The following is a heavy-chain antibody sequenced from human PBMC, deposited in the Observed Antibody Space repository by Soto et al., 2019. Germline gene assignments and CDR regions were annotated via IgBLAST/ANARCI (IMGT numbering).Heavy chain of an antibody. CDR1: GYTFTGYY. CDR3: ARESTIEKNRTFDI. J-gene: IGHJ3*02. CDR2: INPNSGGT. D-gene: IGHD2-2*01. V-gene: IGHV1-2*04. Sequence: QVPLVQSGAEVKKPGASVKVSCKASGYTFTGYYMHWVRQAPGQGLEWMGWINPNSGGTNYAQKFQGWVTMTRDTSISTAYMELSRLRSDDTAVYYCARESTIEKNRTFDIWGQGTMVTVSS.